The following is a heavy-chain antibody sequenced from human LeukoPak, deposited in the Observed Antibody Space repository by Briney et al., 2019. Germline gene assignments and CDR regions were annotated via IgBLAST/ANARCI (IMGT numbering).Heavy chain of an antibody. CDR1: GFTVSSNY. V-gene: IGHV3-66*01. CDR2: IYSGGST. J-gene: IGHJ4*02. CDR3: ARVRRDNDSSGSSTYYIDY. Sequence: GGSLRLSCAASGFTVSSNYMSWVRQAPGKGLEWVSVIYSGGSTYYADSVKGRFTISRDNSKNTLYLQMNSLRAKDTAVYYCARVRRDNDSSGSSTYYIDYWGQGTLVTVSS. D-gene: IGHD3-22*01.